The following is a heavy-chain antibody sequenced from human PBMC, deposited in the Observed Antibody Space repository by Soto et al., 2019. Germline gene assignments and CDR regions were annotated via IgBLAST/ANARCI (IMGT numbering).Heavy chain of an antibody. CDR1: GGSISSSNW. D-gene: IGHD3-9*01. Sequence: ASETLSLTCAVSGGSISSSNWWSWVRQPPGKGLEWIGEIYHSGSTNYNPSLKSRVTISVDKSKNQFSLKLSSVTAADTAVYYCARGLKYYDILTGSYYCYYYGMDVWGQGTTVTVSS. J-gene: IGHJ6*02. CDR2: IYHSGST. CDR3: ARGLKYYDILTGSYYCYYYGMDV. V-gene: IGHV4-4*02.